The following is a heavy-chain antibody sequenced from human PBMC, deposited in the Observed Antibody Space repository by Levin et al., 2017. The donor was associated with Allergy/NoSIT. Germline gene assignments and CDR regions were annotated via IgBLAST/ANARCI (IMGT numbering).Heavy chain of an antibody. CDR3: ARERWELLDY. D-gene: IGHD1-26*01. CDR1: GDSVSSTSAA. CDR2: TYYRSKWFS. V-gene: IGHV6-1*01. J-gene: IGHJ4*02. Sequence: SETLSLTCAISGDSVSSTSAAWNWVRQSPSRGLEWLGRTYYRSKWFSDYAVSVKSRITIYPDTSENQFSLQLNSVTPEDTAVYFCARERWELLDYWGQGTLVTVSS.